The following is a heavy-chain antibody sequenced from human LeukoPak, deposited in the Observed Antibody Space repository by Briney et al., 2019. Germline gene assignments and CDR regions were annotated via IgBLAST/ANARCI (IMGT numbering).Heavy chain of an antibody. J-gene: IGHJ3*02. CDR3: ARGSRRVAGTSAFDI. CDR2: ISYDGSNK. V-gene: IGHV3-30-3*01. Sequence: GGSLRLPCAASGFTFSSYAMHWVRQAPGKGLEWVAVISYDGSNKYYADSVKGRFTISRDNSKNTLYLQMNSLRAEDTAVYYCARGSRRVAGTSAFDIWGQGTMVTVSS. CDR1: GFTFSSYA. D-gene: IGHD6-19*01.